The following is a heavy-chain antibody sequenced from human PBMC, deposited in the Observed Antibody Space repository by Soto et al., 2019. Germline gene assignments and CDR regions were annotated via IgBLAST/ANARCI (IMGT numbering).Heavy chain of an antibody. CDR1: GYTFTSYD. CDR2: MNPNSGNT. V-gene: IGHV1-8*01. CDR3: ARGARSIQYGDYLAYFDH. D-gene: IGHD4-17*01. Sequence: ASVKVSCKASGYTFTSYDINWVRQATGQGLEWMGWMNPNSGNTGYAQKFQGRVTMTRNTSISTAYMELSSLRSEDTAVYYCARGARSIQYGDYLAYFDHWGQGTLVTVSS. J-gene: IGHJ4*02.